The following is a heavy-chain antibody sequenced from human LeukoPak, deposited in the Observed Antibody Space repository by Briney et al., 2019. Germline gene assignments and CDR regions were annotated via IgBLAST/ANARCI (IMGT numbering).Heavy chain of an antibody. CDR3: TRPSNTVTTKYLYY. Sequence: SQTLSPTCAVSGGSISSGGYCWGSIRQPPGKGLEWIGYIYHSGSTYYNPSLKSRVTISVDRSKNQFYLKLSSVTAADTAVYYCTRPSNTVTTKYLYYWGQGTLVTVSS. D-gene: IGHD4-17*01. V-gene: IGHV4-30-2*01. CDR1: GGSISSGGYC. J-gene: IGHJ4*02. CDR2: IYHSGST.